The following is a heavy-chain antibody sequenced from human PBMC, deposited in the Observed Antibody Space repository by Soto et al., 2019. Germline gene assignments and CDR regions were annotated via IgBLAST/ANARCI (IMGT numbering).Heavy chain of an antibody. Sequence: EVQLSESGGGLVQPGGSLRHSCAASGFSFAGYALTWVRLAPGKGLEWVSSISGGGASTYYADSVKGRFTISRDNSKRMVYLQMRSLTAGDTAVYYCAKTETFNGYYNAFDYWGQGTRVTVSS. J-gene: IGHJ4*02. D-gene: IGHD3-9*01. CDR1: GFSFAGYA. CDR2: ISGGGAST. V-gene: IGHV3-23*01. CDR3: AKTETFNGYYNAFDY.